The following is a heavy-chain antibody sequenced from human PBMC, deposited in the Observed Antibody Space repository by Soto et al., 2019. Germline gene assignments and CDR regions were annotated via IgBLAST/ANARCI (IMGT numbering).Heavy chain of an antibody. J-gene: IGHJ4*02. CDR1: GYTFTSYG. CDR2: ISAYNGNT. CDR3: ARDTVLLWFGEGDY. Sequence: GASVTGSCKASGYTFTSYGISWVRQAPGQGLEWMGWISAYNGNTNYAQKLQGRVTMTTDTSTSTAYMELRSLRSDDTAVYYCARDTVLLWFGEGDYWGQGTLVTVSS. V-gene: IGHV1-18*01. D-gene: IGHD3-10*01.